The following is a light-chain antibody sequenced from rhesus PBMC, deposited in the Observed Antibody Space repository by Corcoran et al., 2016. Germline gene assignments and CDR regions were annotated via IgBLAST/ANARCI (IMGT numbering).Light chain of an antibody. J-gene: IGKJ3*01. Sequence: DIVMTQSPESLAVSLGERVTINCKSSQSLLYSSNNKNYLAWYQQKPGQAPKLLIYLASTRESGVPNRFSGGGSGTDFTLTISGLQAEDVAVYYCQQYYSFPFTFGPGTKLDIK. CDR1: QSLLYSSNNKNY. V-gene: IGKV4-1*01. CDR2: LAS. CDR3: QQYYSFPFT.